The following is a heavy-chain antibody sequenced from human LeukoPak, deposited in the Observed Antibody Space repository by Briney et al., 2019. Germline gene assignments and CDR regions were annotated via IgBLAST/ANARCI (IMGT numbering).Heavy chain of an antibody. CDR3: ARGGGLELTSIDYYYYYMDV. CDR1: GGTFSSSA. Sequence: SVKVSCKASGGTFSSSAISWVRQAPGQGLEWMGGIIPIFGTANYAQKFQGRVTITTDESTSTAYMELSSLRSEDTAVYYCARGGGLELTSIDYYYYYMDVWGKGTTVTVSS. D-gene: IGHD1-1*01. V-gene: IGHV1-69*05. CDR2: IIPIFGTA. J-gene: IGHJ6*03.